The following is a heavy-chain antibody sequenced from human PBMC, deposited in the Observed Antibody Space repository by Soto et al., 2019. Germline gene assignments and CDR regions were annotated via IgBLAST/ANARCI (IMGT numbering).Heavy chain of an antibody. Sequence: SVKVSCKASGGTFSSYAISWVRQAPGQGLEWMGGIIPIFGTANYAQKFQGRVTITADESTSTAYMELSSLRSEDTAVYYCATGGSYYDTRGVYYYYYGIDVSGQGTTVTLSS. D-gene: IGHD3-22*01. J-gene: IGHJ6*02. CDR1: GGTFSSYA. CDR2: IIPIFGTA. CDR3: ATGGSYYDTRGVYYYYYGIDV. V-gene: IGHV1-69*13.